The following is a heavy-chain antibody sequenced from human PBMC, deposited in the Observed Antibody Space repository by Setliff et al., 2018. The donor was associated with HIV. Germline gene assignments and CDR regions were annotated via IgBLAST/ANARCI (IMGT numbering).Heavy chain of an antibody. Sequence: SVKVSCKASGYSFTDYFMNWVRQAPGQGLEWMGGIIPFFRTTNYAQKFQGRVTVTADISTSTAYMELRSLRSDDTAVYYCARDKTGDLWYFDSWGQGTLVTVSS. CDR2: IIPFFRTT. CDR1: GYSFTDYF. CDR3: ARDKTGDLWYFDS. V-gene: IGHV1-69*06. D-gene: IGHD7-27*01. J-gene: IGHJ4*02.